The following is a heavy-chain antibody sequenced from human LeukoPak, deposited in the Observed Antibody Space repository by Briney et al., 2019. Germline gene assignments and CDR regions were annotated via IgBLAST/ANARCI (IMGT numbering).Heavy chain of an antibody. Sequence: PGGSLRLSCAASGFTFRSYSMNWVRQAPGKGLEWVAFIRYDGNNKYYADSVKGRFTISRDNSKNTLYLQMNSLRAEDTAVYYCAKDLCATICYFDYWGQGTLVTVSS. CDR1: GFTFRSYS. CDR3: AKDLCATICYFDY. V-gene: IGHV3-30*02. D-gene: IGHD1-26*01. CDR2: IRYDGNNK. J-gene: IGHJ4*02.